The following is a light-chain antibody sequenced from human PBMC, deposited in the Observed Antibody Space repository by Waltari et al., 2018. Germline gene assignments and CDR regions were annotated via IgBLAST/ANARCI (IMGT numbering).Light chain of an antibody. V-gene: IGLV2-11*01. CDR3: CSYAGSYTWV. CDR2: DVT. Sequence: SALTQPRSVSGSPGQSVTIPCPGTTNDLGSYNYFSWYQQHPGKAPKLIILDVTKRPSGVPDRLSGSKSGNTASLTISGLRAEDEAEYYCCSYAGSYTWVFGGGTKLTVV. CDR1: TNDLGSYNY. J-gene: IGLJ3*02.